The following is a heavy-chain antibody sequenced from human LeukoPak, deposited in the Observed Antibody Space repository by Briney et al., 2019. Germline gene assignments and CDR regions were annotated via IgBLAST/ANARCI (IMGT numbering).Heavy chain of an antibody. CDR2: MSVSSGLI. J-gene: IGHJ4*02. V-gene: IGHV3-21*01. CDR1: GFTFSGYS. Sequence: KPGGSLRLSCAASGFTFSGYSMNWVRQAPGMGLEWVSSMSVSSGLIYYADSVKGRFTISRDNAKSSLYLQMNRLRVEDTAVYYCAREFAGSASGAGYWGQGTLVTVSS. D-gene: IGHD1-26*01. CDR3: AREFAGSASGAGY.